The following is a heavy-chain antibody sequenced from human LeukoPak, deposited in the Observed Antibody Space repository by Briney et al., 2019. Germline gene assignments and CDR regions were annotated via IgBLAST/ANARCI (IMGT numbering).Heavy chain of an antibody. Sequence: GGSLRLSCAASGFTFSNAWMSWVRQAPGKGLEWVGRIKSKTDGCTTDYAAPVKGRFTISRDDSKNTLYLQMNSLKTEDTAVYYCTTDRDYDSSGYPDYWGQGTLVTVSS. J-gene: IGHJ4*02. CDR2: IKSKTDGCTT. V-gene: IGHV3-15*01. CDR1: GFTFSNAW. D-gene: IGHD3-22*01. CDR3: TTDRDYDSSGYPDY.